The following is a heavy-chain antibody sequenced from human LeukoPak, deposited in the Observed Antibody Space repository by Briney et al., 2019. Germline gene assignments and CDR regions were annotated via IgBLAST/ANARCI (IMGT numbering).Heavy chain of an antibody. Sequence: PGGSLRLSCAASRFTVSSNYMSWVRQAPGKGLEWVSFIYTSGSTYYADSVRGRFTISRDNSNNTLYLQMNSLRAEDTAVYYCARNGWGEFDYWGQGTLVTVSS. CDR2: IYTSGST. D-gene: IGHD6-19*01. CDR3: ARNGWGEFDY. CDR1: RFTVSSNY. J-gene: IGHJ4*02. V-gene: IGHV3-66*01.